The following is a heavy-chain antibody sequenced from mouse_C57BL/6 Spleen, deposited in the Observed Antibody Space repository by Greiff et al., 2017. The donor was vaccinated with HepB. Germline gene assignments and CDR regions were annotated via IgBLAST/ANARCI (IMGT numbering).Heavy chain of an antibody. Sequence: VQLQQSGAELVRPGASVKLSCKASGYTFTDYYINWVKQRPGQGLEWIARIYPGSGNTYYNEKFKGKATLTAEKSSSTAYMQLSSLTSEDSAVYFCARGIPHGYYFDYWGQGTTLTVSS. CDR1: GYTFTDYY. CDR3: ARGIPHGYYFDY. J-gene: IGHJ2*01. CDR2: IYPGSGNT. V-gene: IGHV1-76*01.